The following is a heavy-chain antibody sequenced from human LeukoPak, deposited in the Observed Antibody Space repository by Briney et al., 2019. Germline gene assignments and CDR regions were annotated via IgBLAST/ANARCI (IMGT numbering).Heavy chain of an antibody. V-gene: IGHV3-43D*03. CDR1: GFTFEDYI. Sequence: GGSLRLSCAASGFTFEDYIMHWVRQAPGKGLEWVSRMSWDGDTIDYADSVKGRFTISRDNNKKSLYLEMNSLRAEDSALYYCAKGGYDSIDYDALDVWGQGTMVTVSS. D-gene: IGHD3-22*01. J-gene: IGHJ3*01. CDR2: MSWDGDTI. CDR3: AKGGYDSIDYDALDV.